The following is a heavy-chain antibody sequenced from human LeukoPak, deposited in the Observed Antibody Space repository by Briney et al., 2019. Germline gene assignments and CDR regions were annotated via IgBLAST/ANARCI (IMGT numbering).Heavy chain of an antibody. J-gene: IGHJ6*02. Sequence: GGSLRLSCAASGFPFRTYWVKWVRQAPGKGLEWVANIKQDGSEKYYADSVKGRFIISRDNAKNSLYLQINSLRVEDTAVYHCARSTIVGVVTRAYYGMDVWGQGTTVTVSS. CDR2: IKQDGSEK. CDR1: GFPFRTYW. CDR3: ARSTIVGVVTRAYYGMDV. D-gene: IGHD3-3*01. V-gene: IGHV3-7*01.